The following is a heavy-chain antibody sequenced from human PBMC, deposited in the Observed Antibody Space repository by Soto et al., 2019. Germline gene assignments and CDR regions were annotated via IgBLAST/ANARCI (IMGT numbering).Heavy chain of an antibody. CDR2: INPNSGGT. V-gene: IGHV1-2*04. J-gene: IGHJ6*02. Sequence: ASVKVSCKASGYTFTGYYMHWVRQAPGQGLEWMGWINPNSGGTNYAQKFQGWVTMTRDTSISTAYMELSRLRSDDTAVYYCEREGYCSGGSCYSYYYYYGMDVWGQRTTVTVSS. D-gene: IGHD2-15*01. CDR3: EREGYCSGGSCYSYYYYYGMDV. CDR1: GYTFTGYY.